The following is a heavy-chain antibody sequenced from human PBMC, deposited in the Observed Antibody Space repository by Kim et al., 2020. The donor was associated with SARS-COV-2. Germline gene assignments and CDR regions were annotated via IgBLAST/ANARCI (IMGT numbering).Heavy chain of an antibody. V-gene: IGHV3-21*01. CDR2: ISSSSSYI. Sequence: GGSLRLSCAASGFTFSSYSMNWVRQAPGKGLEWVSSISSSSSYIYYADSVKGRFTISRDNAKNSLYLQMNSLRAEDTAVYYCARSSSGYYGLDYWGQGTLVTVSS. D-gene: IGHD3-22*01. CDR3: ARSSSGYYGLDY. J-gene: IGHJ4*02. CDR1: GFTFSSYS.